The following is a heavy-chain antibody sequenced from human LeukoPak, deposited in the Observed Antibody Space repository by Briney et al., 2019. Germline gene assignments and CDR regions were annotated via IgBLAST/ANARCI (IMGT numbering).Heavy chain of an antibody. Sequence: ASVKVSCKTSGYTFSNFGINWVRQAPGQGLEWMGWISGNNDNPNYGQKCQVRFTVTTDSSTSTAYMELRNLRFDDTAVYYCARDGTSTDDYWGQGTLVTVSS. V-gene: IGHV1-18*01. J-gene: IGHJ4*02. CDR1: GYTFSNFG. CDR3: ARDGTSTDDY. CDR2: ISGNNDNP. D-gene: IGHD2-2*01.